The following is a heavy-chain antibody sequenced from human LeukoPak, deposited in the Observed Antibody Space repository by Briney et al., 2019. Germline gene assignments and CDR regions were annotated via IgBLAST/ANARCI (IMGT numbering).Heavy chain of an antibody. Sequence: PGGSLTLSCPPSGFTFSSYAMHWVRPAPGNGLEWVAFIRHDITNKYYAHSLRGRFTIPRDNFKNPLYLEMNGLREEDTAVYYCAKDSGSDWFEGFFFEYWGQGTQVTVSS. CDR1: GFTFSSYA. J-gene: IGHJ4*02. V-gene: IGHV3-30*02. D-gene: IGHD3-10*01. CDR2: IRHDITNK. CDR3: AKDSGSDWFEGFFFEY.